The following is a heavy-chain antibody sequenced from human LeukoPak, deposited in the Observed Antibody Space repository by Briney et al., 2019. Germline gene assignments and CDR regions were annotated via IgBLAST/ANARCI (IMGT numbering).Heavy chain of an antibody. D-gene: IGHD2-2*01. CDR1: GFTFSTYS. CDR2: ISSTSRRI. J-gene: IGHJ4*02. CDR3: TSNLPGYSSSWPDY. Sequence: GGSLRLSCAASGFTFSTYSMNWVRQAPGKGLEWVSYISSTSRRIFYAGSVEGRFTISRDNAKNSLYLQMNNLRAEDTAIYYCTSNLPGYSSSWPDYWGQGTLVTVSS. V-gene: IGHV3-48*01.